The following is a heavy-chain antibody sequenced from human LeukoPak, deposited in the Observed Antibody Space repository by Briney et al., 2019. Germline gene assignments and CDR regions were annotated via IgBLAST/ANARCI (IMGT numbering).Heavy chain of an antibody. CDR2: INHSGST. Sequence: PSETLSLTCIVSGGSISSSRDYWAWIRQPPGKGLEWIGEINHSGSTNYNPSLKSRVTISVDTSKNQFSLKLSSVTAADTAVYYCATSLTTLYYFDYWGQGTLVTVSS. V-gene: IGHV4-39*07. D-gene: IGHD4-17*01. J-gene: IGHJ4*02. CDR1: GGSISSSRDY. CDR3: ATSLTTLYYFDY.